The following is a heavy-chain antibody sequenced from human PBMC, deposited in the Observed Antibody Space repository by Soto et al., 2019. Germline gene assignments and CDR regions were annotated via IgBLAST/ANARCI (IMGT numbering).Heavy chain of an antibody. CDR1: GFTFSNYA. D-gene: IGHD3-3*01. CDR3: ARGMGLSPNYDVWSGYTYYFIR. V-gene: IGHV3-23*01. J-gene: IGHJ4*02. CDR2: ISGSGGST. Sequence: GGSLRLSCTASGFTFSNYAMNWVRQAPGKGLEWVSGISGSGGSTYYSDSAKGRFAISRDNSKNTLYLQMTSLRAEDTAVYYCARGMGLSPNYDVWSGYTYYFIRWGQGTLVTVSA.